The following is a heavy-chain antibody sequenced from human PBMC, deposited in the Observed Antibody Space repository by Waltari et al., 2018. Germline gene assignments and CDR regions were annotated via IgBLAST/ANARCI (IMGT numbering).Heavy chain of an antibody. CDR1: GYSISSGYY. D-gene: IGHD6-19*01. CDR2: IYHSGST. V-gene: IGHV4-38-2*01. CDR3: ARSVAGTASFDY. J-gene: IGHJ4*02. Sequence: QVQLQESGPGLVKPSETLSLTCAVSGYSISSGYYWGWIRQPPGKGLEWIGSIYHSGSTYYTPSLKSRVTISVDTSKNQFSLKLSSVTAADTAVYYCARSVAGTASFDYWGQGTLVTVSS.